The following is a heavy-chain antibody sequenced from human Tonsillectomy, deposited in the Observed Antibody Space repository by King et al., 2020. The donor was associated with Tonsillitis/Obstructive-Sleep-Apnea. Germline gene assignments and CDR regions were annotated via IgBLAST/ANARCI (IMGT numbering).Heavy chain of an antibody. CDR3: ARDHVLTYYDILTGPYYFDY. CDR1: GYTFTSYY. J-gene: IGHJ4*02. V-gene: IGHV1-46*01. D-gene: IGHD3-9*01. Sequence: EQLVQSGAEVKKPGASVKVSCKASGYTFTSYYMHWVRQAPGQGLEWMGIINPSGGSTSYAQKFQGRVTMTRDTSTSTVYMELSSLRSEETAVYYCARDHVLTYYDILTGPYYFDYWGQGTLVTVSS. CDR2: INPSGGST.